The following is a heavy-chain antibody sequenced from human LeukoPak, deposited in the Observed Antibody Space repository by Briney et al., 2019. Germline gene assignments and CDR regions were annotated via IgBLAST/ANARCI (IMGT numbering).Heavy chain of an antibody. V-gene: IGHV4-34*01. J-gene: IGHJ5*02. Sequence: SETLSLTCAVYGGSFSGYYWSWIRQPPGKGLEWIGEINHSGSTNYNPSLKSRVTISVDTSKNQFSLKLSSVTAADTAVYYCAGGIITIFGVVSNWFDPWGQGTLVTVSS. CDR1: GGSFSGYY. CDR2: INHSGST. CDR3: AGGIITIFGVVSNWFDP. D-gene: IGHD3-3*01.